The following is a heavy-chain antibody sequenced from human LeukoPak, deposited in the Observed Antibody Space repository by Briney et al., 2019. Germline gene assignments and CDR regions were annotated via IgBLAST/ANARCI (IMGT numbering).Heavy chain of an antibody. CDR3: ARSPPGWYYDNSGQYYFDT. D-gene: IGHD3-22*01. CDR1: GGSISPHY. J-gene: IGHJ4*02. V-gene: IGHV4-59*08. CDR2: ISFTGNT. Sequence: SETLSLTCIVSGGSISPHYWSWIRQSPGKRLEWIAYISFTGNTNYNPSLKSRVTISLDTSKTHFSLTLSSLTAADTAVYYCARSPPGWYYDNSGQYYFDTWGQGALVTVSS.